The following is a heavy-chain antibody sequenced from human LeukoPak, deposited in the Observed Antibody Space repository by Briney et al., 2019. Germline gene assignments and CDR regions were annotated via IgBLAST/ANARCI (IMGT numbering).Heavy chain of an antibody. CDR2: SNPKSGGT. D-gene: IGHD3-22*01. Sequence: ASVKLSCNASGYTFTGNHIHWVRHAPGQALEWMGWSNPKSGGTNYAQKFQGRVTMNRDTSISTGYMELSRLRSDDAAVYYCARGTYDKPDYWGQGTLVTVSS. J-gene: IGHJ4*02. V-gene: IGHV1-2*02. CDR1: GYTFTGNH. CDR3: ARGTYDKPDY.